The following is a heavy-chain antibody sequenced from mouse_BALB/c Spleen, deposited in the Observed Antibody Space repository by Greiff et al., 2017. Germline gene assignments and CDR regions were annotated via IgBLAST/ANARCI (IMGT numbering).Heavy chain of an antibody. J-gene: IGHJ4*01. D-gene: IGHD2-4*01. CDR1: GFTFSSFG. V-gene: IGHV5-17*02. CDR2: ISSGSSTI. Sequence: EVQLVESGGGLVQPGGSRKLSCAASGFTFSSFGMHWVRQAPEKGLEWVAYISSGSSTIYYADTVKGRFTISRDNPKNTLFLQMTSLRSEDTAMYYCARSSGMITSYYAMDYWGQGTSVTVSS. CDR3: ARSSGMITSYYAMDY.